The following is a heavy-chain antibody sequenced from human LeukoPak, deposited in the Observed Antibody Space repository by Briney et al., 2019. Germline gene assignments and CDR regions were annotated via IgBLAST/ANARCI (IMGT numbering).Heavy chain of an antibody. CDR1: GLPFSNYA. CDR2: IKRKSDGGTT. J-gene: IGHJ4*02. V-gene: IGHV3-15*01. D-gene: IGHD3-10*01. Sequence: GGSLRLSCAASGLPFSNYAMYWVRQAPGKGLEWVGRIKRKSDGGTTDYAAPVKGRFTISRDDSKNTLYLQMDSLKTEDTAVYYCISMVRGGDYWGQGTLVTVSS. CDR3: ISMVRGGDY.